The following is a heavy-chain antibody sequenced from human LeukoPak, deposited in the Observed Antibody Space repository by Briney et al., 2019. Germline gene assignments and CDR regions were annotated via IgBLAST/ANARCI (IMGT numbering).Heavy chain of an antibody. D-gene: IGHD3-16*02. J-gene: IGHJ4*02. V-gene: IGHV3-73*01. CDR1: GFTFSGSA. CDR2: IRSKANSYAT. CDR3: TGTMITFGGVIVP. Sequence: GGSLRLSCAASGFTFSGSAMHWVRQASGKGLEWVGRIRSKANSYATAYAASVKGRFTISRDDSKNTAYLQMNSLKTEDTAVYYCTGTMITFGGVIVPWGQGTLVTVSS.